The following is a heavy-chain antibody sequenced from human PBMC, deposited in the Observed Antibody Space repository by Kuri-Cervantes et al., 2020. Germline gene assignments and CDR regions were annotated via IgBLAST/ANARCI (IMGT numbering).Heavy chain of an antibody. D-gene: IGHD6-19*01. CDR3: AKGLSISVAGSWVGPNDY. J-gene: IGHJ4*02. V-gene: IGHV3-15*01. CDR1: GFTFSNAW. Sequence: GGSLRLSCAASGFTFSNAWMSWVRQAPGKGLEWVGRIKSKTDGGTTDYAAPVKGRFTISRDDSKNTLYLQMNSLKTEDTAVYYCAKGLSISVAGSWVGPNDYWGQGTLVTVSS. CDR2: IKSKTDGGTT.